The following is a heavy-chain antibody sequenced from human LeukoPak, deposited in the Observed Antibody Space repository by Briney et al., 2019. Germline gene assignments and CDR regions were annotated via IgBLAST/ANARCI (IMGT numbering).Heavy chain of an antibody. CDR3: GRHQNGGTYPIDY. J-gene: IGHJ4*02. V-gene: IGHV4-59*08. D-gene: IGHD1-26*01. CDR2: IYYSGST. CDR1: GGSISSYY. Sequence: SETLSLTCTVSGGSISSYYWSWIRQPPGKGLEWIGYIYYSGSTNYNPSLKSRVTMSVDTSKNQFSLKLTSVTAADTAIYYCGRHQNGGTYPIDYWGQGTLVTVSS.